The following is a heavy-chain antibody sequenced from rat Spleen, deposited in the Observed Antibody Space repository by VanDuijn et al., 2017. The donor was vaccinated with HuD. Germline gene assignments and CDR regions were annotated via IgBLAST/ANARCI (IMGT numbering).Heavy chain of an antibody. Sequence: EVKLVESGGGLVQPGRSLKLSCAASGFNFNDYWMAWVRQAPKKDLEWVASISSGGGGIYYLDSVKGRFTISRDNAKSTLYLQMDSLRSEDTASYYCARHHYDGYYHGPVLGVMDAWGQGDSVTVSS. V-gene: IGHV5-25*01. CDR2: ISSGGGGI. D-gene: IGHD1-12*03. J-gene: IGHJ4*01. CDR1: GFNFNDYW. CDR3: ARHHYDGYYHGPVLGVMDA.